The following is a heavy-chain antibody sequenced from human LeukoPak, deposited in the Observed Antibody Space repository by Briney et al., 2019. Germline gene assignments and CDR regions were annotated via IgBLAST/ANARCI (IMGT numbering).Heavy chain of an antibody. Sequence: GGSLRLSCAASGFTFNKYTMNWVRQAPGKGLEWVSSISTSSSYIYYADSVKGRFTISRDNAKNSLYLQINSLRAEDTAIYYCARRGYSDSSGYDYWGQGTLVTVSS. V-gene: IGHV3-21*01. CDR3: ARRGYSDSSGYDY. CDR1: GFTFNKYT. D-gene: IGHD3-22*01. J-gene: IGHJ4*02. CDR2: ISTSSSYI.